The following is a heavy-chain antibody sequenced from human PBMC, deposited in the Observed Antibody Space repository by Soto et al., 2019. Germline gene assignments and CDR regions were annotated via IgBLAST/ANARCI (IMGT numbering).Heavy chain of an antibody. CDR3: AKLNAYCGRDCYRNFDS. D-gene: IGHD2-21*02. Sequence: EVLLLESGGDLVQPGGSLRLSCAASGFTFSTYAMSWVRQAPGKGLEWVSTISSTGGSTYYADSVKGRFTVSRDNSNNTLYLQMDSLRAEDTAVFYCAKLNAYCGRDCYRNFDSWGQGSLVTVSS. CDR1: GFTFSTYA. V-gene: IGHV3-23*01. CDR2: ISSTGGST. J-gene: IGHJ4*02.